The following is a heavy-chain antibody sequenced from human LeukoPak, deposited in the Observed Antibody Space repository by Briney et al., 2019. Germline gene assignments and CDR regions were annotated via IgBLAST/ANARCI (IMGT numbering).Heavy chain of an antibody. CDR2: ISSSSSYI. CDR3: ARDGGSSWYRHYYYYGMDV. D-gene: IGHD6-13*01. J-gene: IGHJ6*02. V-gene: IGHV3-21*01. CDR1: GFTFSSYS. Sequence: GGSLRLSCAASGFTFSSYSMNWVRQAPGKGLEWVSSISSSSSYIYYADSVKGRFTISRDNAKNSLFLQMNSLRAEDTAVYYCARDGGSSWYRHYYYYGMDVWGQGTTVTVSS.